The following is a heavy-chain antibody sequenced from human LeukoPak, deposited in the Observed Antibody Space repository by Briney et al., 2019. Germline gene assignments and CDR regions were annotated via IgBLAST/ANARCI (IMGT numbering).Heavy chain of an antibody. D-gene: IGHD3-10*01. CDR2: INHSGST. CDR3: ARSKRRGPEDY. Sequence: PSETLSLTCAVSGGSISSGGYYWSWIRQPPGKGLEWIGEINHSGSTNYNPSLKSRVTISVDTSKNQFSLKLSSVTAADTAVYYCARSKRRGPEDYWGQGTLVTVSS. CDR1: GGSISSGGYY. J-gene: IGHJ4*02. V-gene: IGHV4-34*01.